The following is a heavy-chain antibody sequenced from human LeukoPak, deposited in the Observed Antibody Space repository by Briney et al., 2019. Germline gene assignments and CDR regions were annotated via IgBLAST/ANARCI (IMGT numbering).Heavy chain of an antibody. CDR1: GYTFTGYY. J-gene: IGHJ4*02. V-gene: IGHV1-2*02. D-gene: IGHD6-19*01. CDR3: AIGSFHYSSGLLPDY. Sequence: ASVKVSCKASGYTFTGYYIHWVRQAPGQGLEWMGWINPNSGGTNYAQKFQGRVTMTRDTSISTAYMELSRLRSDDTAVYYCAIGSFHYSSGLLPDYWGQGTLVTVSS. CDR2: INPNSGGT.